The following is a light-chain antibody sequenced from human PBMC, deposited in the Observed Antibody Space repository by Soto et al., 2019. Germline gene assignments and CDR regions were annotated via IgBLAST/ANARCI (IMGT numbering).Light chain of an antibody. V-gene: IGKV3-15*01. CDR3: QQYNNWPLT. Sequence: EIVMTQSPATLSVSPGERATLSCRASQSVNSNLAWYQQKPGQAPRLLIYGASTRATGIPARFSGSGSGTEFTVIISSLQSEDFALYYCQQYNNWPLTFGGGTKVEIK. CDR1: QSVNSN. CDR2: GAS. J-gene: IGKJ4*01.